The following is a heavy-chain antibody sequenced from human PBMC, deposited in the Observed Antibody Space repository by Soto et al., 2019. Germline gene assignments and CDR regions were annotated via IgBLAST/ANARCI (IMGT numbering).Heavy chain of an antibody. CDR2: ISAYNGNT. CDR1: GYTFTSYG. CDR3: ARDEYYYDSSGYYAY. J-gene: IGHJ4*02. D-gene: IGHD3-22*01. Sequence: GASVKVSCKASGYTFTSYGISWVRQAPGQGLEWMGWISAYNGNTNYAQKLQGRVTMTTDTSTSTAYMELRSLRSDDTAVYYCARDEYYYDSSGYYAYWGQGTLVTVSS. V-gene: IGHV1-18*01.